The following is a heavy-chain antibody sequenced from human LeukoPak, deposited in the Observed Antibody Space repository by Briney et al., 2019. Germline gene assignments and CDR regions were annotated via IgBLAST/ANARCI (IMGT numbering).Heavy chain of an antibody. CDR3: ARDIQSGFWSGYHLNYYYYYMDV. CDR2: IKQDGSQK. V-gene: IGHV3-7*01. Sequence: GGSLRLSCAASGFTFSSYAMSWVRQAPGKGLEWVANIKQDGSQKYYVDSVKGRFTISRDNAKNSLYLQMNSLRAEDTAVYYCARDIQSGFWSGYHLNYYYYYMDVWGKGTTVTVSS. D-gene: IGHD3-3*01. J-gene: IGHJ6*03. CDR1: GFTFSSYA.